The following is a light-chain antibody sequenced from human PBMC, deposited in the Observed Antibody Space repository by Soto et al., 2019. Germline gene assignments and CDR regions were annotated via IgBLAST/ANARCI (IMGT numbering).Light chain of an antibody. V-gene: IGKV3-15*01. CDR3: KQYTNWLLYT. Sequence: EIVMTQSPATLSVSPGERATLSCRASQSVSSDLAWYQQKPGQAPRLLIYGASTRATGIPTRFSGSGSGTEFTLTISSLQSEDFAVYYCKQYTNWLLYTFGQGTKLEIK. J-gene: IGKJ2*01. CDR2: GAS. CDR1: QSVSSD.